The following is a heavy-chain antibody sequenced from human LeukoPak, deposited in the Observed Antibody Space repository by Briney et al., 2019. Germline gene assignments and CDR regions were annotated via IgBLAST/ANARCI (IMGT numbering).Heavy chain of an antibody. CDR2: ISWNSGSI. D-gene: IGHD4-11*01. Sequence: GGSLRLSCAASGFTFDDYAMHWVRQAPGKGLEWASGISWNSGSIGYADSVKGRFTISRDNAKNSLYLQMNSLRAEDTALYYCAKDMRSKSYYYYGMDVWGQGTTVTVSS. CDR1: GFTFDDYA. CDR3: AKDMRSKSYYYYGMDV. V-gene: IGHV3-9*01. J-gene: IGHJ6*02.